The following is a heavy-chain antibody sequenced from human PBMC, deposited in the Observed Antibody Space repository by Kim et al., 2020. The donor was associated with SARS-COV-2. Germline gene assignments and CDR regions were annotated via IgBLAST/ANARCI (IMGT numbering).Heavy chain of an antibody. Sequence: SETLSLTCTVSGGSISSYYWSWIRQPPGKGLEWIGYIYYSGSTNYNPSLKSRVTISVDTSKNQFSLKLSSVTAADTAVYYCARHGSNYDILTGYFKGVYYYGMDVWGQGTTVTVSS. J-gene: IGHJ6*02. CDR1: GGSISSYY. CDR3: ARHGSNYDILTGYFKGVYYYGMDV. V-gene: IGHV4-59*08. D-gene: IGHD3-9*01. CDR2: IYYSGST.